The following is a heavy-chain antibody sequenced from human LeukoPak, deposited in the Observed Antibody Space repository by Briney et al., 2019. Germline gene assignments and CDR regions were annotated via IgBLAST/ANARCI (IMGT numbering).Heavy chain of an antibody. D-gene: IGHD2-2*01. CDR3: ARHPRLGYCSSTSCAALYFDY. CDR2: INHSGST. V-gene: IGHV4-34*01. CDR1: GGSFSGYY. J-gene: IGHJ4*02. Sequence: SETLSLTCAVYGGSFSGYYWSWIRQPPGKGLEWVGEINHSGSTNYNPSLKSRVTISVDTSKNQFSLKLSSVTAADTAVYYCARHPRLGYCSSTSCAALYFDYWGQGTLVTVSS.